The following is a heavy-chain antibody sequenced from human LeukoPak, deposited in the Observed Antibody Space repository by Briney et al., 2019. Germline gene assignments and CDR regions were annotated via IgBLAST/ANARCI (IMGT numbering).Heavy chain of an antibody. Sequence: QAGGSLRLSCAASGFTFSSYAMSWVRQAPGKGLEWVSYISSSSSTIYYADSVKGRFTISRDNAKNSLYLQMKSLRAEDTAVYYCARDSSGWYHWFDPWGQGTLVTVSS. CDR3: ARDSSGWYHWFDP. D-gene: IGHD6-19*01. V-gene: IGHV3-48*01. J-gene: IGHJ5*02. CDR1: GFTFSSYA. CDR2: ISSSSSTI.